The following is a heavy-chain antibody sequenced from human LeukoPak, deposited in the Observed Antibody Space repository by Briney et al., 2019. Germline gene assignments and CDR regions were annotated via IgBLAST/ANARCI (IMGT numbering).Heavy chain of an antibody. CDR3: AKRYYDILTGSNGMDV. Sequence: PGGSLRLSCAASGFTFSSYAMSWVRQAPGKGLEWVSAISGSGGSTYYADSVKGRFTISRDNSKNTLYLQMNSLRAEDTAVYYCAKRYYDILTGSNGMDVWGQGTTVTVSS. D-gene: IGHD3-9*01. CDR1: GFTFSSYA. V-gene: IGHV3-23*01. J-gene: IGHJ6*02. CDR2: ISGSGGST.